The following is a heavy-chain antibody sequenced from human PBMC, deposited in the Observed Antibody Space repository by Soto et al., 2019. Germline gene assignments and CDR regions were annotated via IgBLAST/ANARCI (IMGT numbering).Heavy chain of an antibody. Sequence: SETLSLTCNVSGDSISPYYWTWIRQPPGKGLEWIGHVYYSGSPNYNPSLKSRVTISVDTSKSQFSLKLSSVTAADTAVYYCARGVSPTYWGQGMLVTVS. J-gene: IGHJ4*02. CDR3: ARGVSPTY. CDR1: GDSISPYY. V-gene: IGHV4-59*01. CDR2: VYYSGSP.